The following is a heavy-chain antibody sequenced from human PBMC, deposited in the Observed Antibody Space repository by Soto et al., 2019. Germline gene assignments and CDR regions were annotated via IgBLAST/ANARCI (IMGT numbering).Heavy chain of an antibody. D-gene: IGHD1-26*01. Sequence: PSETLSLTCAVSGGSFSGYYWSWIRQPPGKGLEGIGEINHSGSTNYNQSLKRRVTISVDTSKNQFSLKLSSVTAADTAVYYCARGGSWSGSYLVWQQRPAFDIWGQGTMVTVSS. CDR1: GGSFSGYY. V-gene: IGHV4-34*01. J-gene: IGHJ3*02. CDR2: INHSGST. CDR3: ARGGSWSGSYLVWQQRPAFDI.